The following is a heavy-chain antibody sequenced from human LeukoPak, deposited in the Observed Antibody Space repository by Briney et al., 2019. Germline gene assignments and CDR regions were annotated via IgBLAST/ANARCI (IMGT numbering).Heavy chain of an antibody. CDR3: ARSRFLEWLTTWFDP. D-gene: IGHD3-3*01. CDR2: INAGNGNT. CDR1: GYTFTSYA. J-gene: IGHJ5*02. V-gene: IGHV1-3*01. Sequence: GASVKVSCKASGYTFTSYAMHWVRQAPGQRLEWMGWINAGNGNTKYSQKFQARVTITRDTSASTAYMELSSLRSEDTAVYDCARSRFLEWLTTWFDPWGQGTLVTVSS.